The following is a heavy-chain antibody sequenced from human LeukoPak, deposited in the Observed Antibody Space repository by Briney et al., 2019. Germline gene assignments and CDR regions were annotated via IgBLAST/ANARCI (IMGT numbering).Heavy chain of an antibody. Sequence: PGGSLRLSCAASGFTFSDYYMSWIRQAPGKGLEWVSYIGRSSTYTNYADSVKGRFTISRDNAKNSLYLQMNSLRAEDTAVYYCARDYYYDSSAIDYWGQGTLATVSS. CDR3: ARDYYYDSSAIDY. CDR2: IGRSSTYT. D-gene: IGHD3-22*01. J-gene: IGHJ4*02. V-gene: IGHV3-11*06. CDR1: GFTFSDYY.